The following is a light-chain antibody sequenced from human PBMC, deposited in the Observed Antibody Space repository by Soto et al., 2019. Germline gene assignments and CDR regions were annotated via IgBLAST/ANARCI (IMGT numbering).Light chain of an antibody. J-gene: IGKJ4*01. CDR1: QSVSNY. V-gene: IGKV3-11*01. CDR3: QQRSNWPLLT. Sequence: IVLTQSPATLSLSPGERATLSCRASQSVSNYLAWCQQKPGQAPRLLIYDASNRATGIPARFSGSGSGTDFTLTINNLEPEDFAVYYCQQRSNWPLLTFGGGTKVEIK. CDR2: DAS.